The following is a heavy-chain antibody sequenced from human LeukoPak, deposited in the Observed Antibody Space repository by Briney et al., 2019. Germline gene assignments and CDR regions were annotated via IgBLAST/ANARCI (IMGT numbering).Heavy chain of an antibody. V-gene: IGHV3-23*01. D-gene: IGHD6-19*01. CDR1: GFTFSSYA. Sequence: GGSLRLSCAASGFTFSSYAMSWVRQAPGKGLEWVSAISGSGGSTYYADSVKGRFTISRDNSKNTLYLQMNSLRAEDTAVYYCANSDVPSYCSGPAWYWGQGTLVTVSS. J-gene: IGHJ4*02. CDR2: ISGSGGST. CDR3: ANSDVPSYCSGPAWY.